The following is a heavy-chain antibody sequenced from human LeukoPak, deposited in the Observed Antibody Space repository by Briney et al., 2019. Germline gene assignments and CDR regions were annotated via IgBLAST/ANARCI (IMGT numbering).Heavy chain of an antibody. Sequence: GGSLRLSCAASGFTFDDYAIHWVRQAPGKSLEWVSGINWNSGSKHYADSVKGRFTISRDNAKNSLYLQMNSLRAEDTALYYCAKDFSSGYYYFDSWGQGTLVTVSS. J-gene: IGHJ4*02. CDR1: GFTFDDYA. CDR2: INWNSGSK. CDR3: AKDFSSGYYYFDS. V-gene: IGHV3-9*01. D-gene: IGHD3-22*01.